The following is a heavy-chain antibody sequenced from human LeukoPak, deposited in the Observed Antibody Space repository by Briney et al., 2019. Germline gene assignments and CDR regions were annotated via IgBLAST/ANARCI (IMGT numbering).Heavy chain of an antibody. CDR1: GYTLSNFA. V-gene: IGHV1-3*01. CDR3: ARDFIAVGGSNLFLMV. J-gene: IGHJ1*01. CDR2: INAANGNS. D-gene: IGHD6-19*01. Sequence: GASVKVSCKASGYTLSNFAIHWVRQAPGQSLEWMGWINAANGNSVYSEKLQGRVTISRDTSASTAYMEVGSLKSEDTGIYFCARDFIAVGGSNLFLMVWGQGTLVTVSS.